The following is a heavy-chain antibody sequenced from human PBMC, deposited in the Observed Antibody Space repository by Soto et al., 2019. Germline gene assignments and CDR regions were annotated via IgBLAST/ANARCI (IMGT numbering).Heavy chain of an antibody. D-gene: IGHD2-15*01. CDR2: MSGSGGST. Sequence: EVQLLESGGGLVQPGGSLRLSCAASGFTFSSYAMSWVRQAPGKGLEWVSAMSGSGGSTYYADSVKGRFTISRDNSKSTLYLHMNSLRVEDTAVYYCAKNPQMCSGGSCYSGLGYWGQGTLVTVSS. CDR3: AKNPQMCSGGSCYSGLGY. J-gene: IGHJ4*02. CDR1: GFTFSSYA. V-gene: IGHV3-23*01.